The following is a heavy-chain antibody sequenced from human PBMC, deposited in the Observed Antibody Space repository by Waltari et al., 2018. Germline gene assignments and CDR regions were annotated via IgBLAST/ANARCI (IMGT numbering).Heavy chain of an antibody. Sequence: QVQLVQSGAEVKKPGASVKVSCKASGYTFTSYDINWVRQATGQGLEWMGWMNPNSGNTGYAQKFQGRVTMTRNTSISTAYMELSSLRSEDTAVYYCARVRRYCSGGSCYPFGYWGQGTLVTVSS. D-gene: IGHD2-15*01. J-gene: IGHJ4*02. V-gene: IGHV1-8*01. CDR3: ARVRRYCSGGSCYPFGY. CDR2: MNPNSGNT. CDR1: GYTFTSYD.